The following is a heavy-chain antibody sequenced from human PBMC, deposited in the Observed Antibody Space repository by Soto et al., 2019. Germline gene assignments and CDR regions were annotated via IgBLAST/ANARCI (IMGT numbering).Heavy chain of an antibody. Sequence: VQLLESGGDLVQPGGSLRLSCVASGFILNNYAMSWVRQAPGKGLEWVSTIGGTDGDSDGVPWYEDSVKGRFTISRVRSSNTLFLHMDNLRAEDSGLYYCVKRGRNWGAFALWGQGTTVVASS. J-gene: IGHJ3*01. V-gene: IGHV3-23*01. CDR1: GFILNNYA. D-gene: IGHD7-27*01. CDR2: IGGTDGDSDGVP. CDR3: VKRGRNWGAFAL.